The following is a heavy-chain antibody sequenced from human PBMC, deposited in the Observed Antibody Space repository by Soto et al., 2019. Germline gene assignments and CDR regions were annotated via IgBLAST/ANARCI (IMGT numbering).Heavy chain of an antibody. CDR2: INSDGSST. D-gene: IGHD6-19*01. V-gene: IGHV3-74*03. Sequence: PGGSLRLSCAASGFTFSNFWMHWVRQAQGKGLVWVSRINSDGSSTMYRDSVKGRFTIFRDNAKNTLFLQMNSLRAEDTAVYYCTRDPAPIGWYDYWGQGTLVTVSS. J-gene: IGHJ4*02. CDR1: GFTFSNFW. CDR3: TRDPAPIGWYDY.